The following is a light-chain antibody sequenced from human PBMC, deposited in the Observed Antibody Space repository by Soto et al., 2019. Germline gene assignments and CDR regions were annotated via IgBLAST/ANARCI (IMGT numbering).Light chain of an antibody. CDR3: SSYKYDTVSPFV. Sequence: QSVLTQPASVSGSPGQSISISCTGTSSDIGDYNFVSWYQHHPGKAPKVIIYEVSNRPSGVSHRFAGSKSGNTASLIISGLQTEDEADYYCSSYKYDTVSPFVFGSGTKVTVL. CDR2: EVS. V-gene: IGLV2-14*01. CDR1: SSDIGDYNF. J-gene: IGLJ1*01.